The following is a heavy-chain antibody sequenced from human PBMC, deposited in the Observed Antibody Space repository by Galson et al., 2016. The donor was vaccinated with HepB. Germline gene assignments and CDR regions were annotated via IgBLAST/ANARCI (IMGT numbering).Heavy chain of an antibody. J-gene: IGHJ4*02. CDR1: GFAFSSYA. V-gene: IGHV3-30*18. CDR3: AKNDILAGYSAFDY. D-gene: IGHD3-9*01. CDR2: VSYDGRNK. Sequence: SLRLSCAASGFAFSSYAMHWVRQAPGKGLEWVAVVSYDGRNKYYADSVKGRFTISRDNSKNTVYLQMNRLRVEDTAVYYCAKNDILAGYSAFDYWGQGTLVTVPS.